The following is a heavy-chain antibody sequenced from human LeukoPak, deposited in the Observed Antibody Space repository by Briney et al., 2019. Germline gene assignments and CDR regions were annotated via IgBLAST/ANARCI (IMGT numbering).Heavy chain of an antibody. J-gene: IGHJ4*02. CDR2: IYHSGST. V-gene: IGHV4-38-2*02. CDR1: GYSISSGYY. CDR3: ARGRQAAAGTVGTYYFDY. D-gene: IGHD6-13*01. Sequence: SETLSLTCTVSGYSISSGYYWGWIRQPPGKGLEWIGSIYHSGSTYYNPSLKSRVTISVDTSKNQFSLKLSSVTAADTAVYYCARGRQAAAGTVGTYYFDYWGQGTLVTVSS.